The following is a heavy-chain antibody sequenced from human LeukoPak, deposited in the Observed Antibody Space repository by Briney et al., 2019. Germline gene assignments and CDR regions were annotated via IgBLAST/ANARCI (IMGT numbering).Heavy chain of an antibody. V-gene: IGHV4-61*02. Sequence: SETLSLTCTVSGGSISSGSYYWSWIRQPAGKGLEWIGRIYTSGSTNYNPSLKSRVTISVDTSKNQFSLKLSSVTAADTAVYYCAREGAWARDAFDIWGQGTMVTVSS. D-gene: IGHD1-26*01. CDR3: AREGAWARDAFDI. J-gene: IGHJ3*02. CDR1: GGSISSGSYY. CDR2: IYTSGST.